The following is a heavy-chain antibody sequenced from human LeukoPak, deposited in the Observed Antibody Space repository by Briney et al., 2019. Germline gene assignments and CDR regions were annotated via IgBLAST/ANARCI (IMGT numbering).Heavy chain of an antibody. D-gene: IGHD3-3*01. CDR1: GFTFSSYW. CDR2: IKQDGSEK. J-gene: IGHJ4*02. V-gene: IGHV3-7*01. Sequence: GGSLRLSCAASGFTFSSYWMSWVRQAPGKGLEWVANIKQDGSEKYYVDSVKGRFTISRDNAKNSLYLQMNSLRAEDTAVYYCARDRTVRGVVVMDYWGQGTLVTVSS. CDR3: ARDRTVRGVVVMDY.